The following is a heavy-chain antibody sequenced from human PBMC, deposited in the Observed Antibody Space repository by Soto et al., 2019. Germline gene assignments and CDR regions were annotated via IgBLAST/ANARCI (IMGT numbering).Heavy chain of an antibody. CDR3: ARAMTTVTTDYYYYGMDV. CDR2: IIPIFGTA. Sequence: SVKVSCKAAGGTFSSYAISWVGQAPGQGLEWMGGIIPIFGTANYAQKFQGRVTITADESTSTAYMELSSLRSEDTAVYYCARAMTTVTTDYYYYGMDVWGQGTTVTVSS. CDR1: GGTFSSYA. V-gene: IGHV1-69*13. D-gene: IGHD4-17*01. J-gene: IGHJ6*02.